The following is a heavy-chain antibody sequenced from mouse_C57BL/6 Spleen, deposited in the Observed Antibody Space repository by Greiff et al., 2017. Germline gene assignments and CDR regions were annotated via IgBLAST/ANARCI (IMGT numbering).Heavy chain of an antibody. CDR2: INPNNGGT. D-gene: IGHD1-1*01. V-gene: IGHV1-22*01. Sequence: VQLQQSGPELVKPGASVKMSCKASGYTFTDYNMHWVKQSHGKSLEWIGYINPNNGGTSYNQKFKGKATLTVNKSSSTAYMELRSLTSEDSAVYYCARRITTAVATGDYFDYWGQGTTLTVSS. CDR3: ARRITTAVATGDYFDY. J-gene: IGHJ2*01. CDR1: GYTFTDYN.